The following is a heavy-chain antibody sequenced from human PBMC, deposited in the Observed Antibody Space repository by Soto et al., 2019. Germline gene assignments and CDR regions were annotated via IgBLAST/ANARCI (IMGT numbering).Heavy chain of an antibody. CDR2: INSDGSST. CDR3: ARSPYYDSSGYPPQGY. Sequence: SLRLSCAASGFTFSSYWMHWVRQAPGKGLVWVSRINSDGSSTSYADSVKGRFTISRDNAKNTLYLQMNSLRAEDTAVYYCARSPYYDSSGYPPQGYWGQGTLVTVSS. CDR1: GFTFSSYW. J-gene: IGHJ4*02. D-gene: IGHD3-22*01. V-gene: IGHV3-74*01.